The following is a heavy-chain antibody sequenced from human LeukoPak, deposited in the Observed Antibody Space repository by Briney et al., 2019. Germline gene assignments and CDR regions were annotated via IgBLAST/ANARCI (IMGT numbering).Heavy chain of an antibody. J-gene: IGHJ4*02. V-gene: IGHV3-21*04. CDR1: GFTFSSYS. D-gene: IGHD5-12*01. Sequence: PGGSLRLSCVASGFTFSSYSMNWVRQAPGKGLEWISSISSRSSYIYYTDSMKGRFTISRDNVKNSLYLQLSSLRVEDTAVYYCARGGGFIDNWGQGTLVTVSS. CDR2: ISSRSSYI. CDR3: ARGGGFIDN.